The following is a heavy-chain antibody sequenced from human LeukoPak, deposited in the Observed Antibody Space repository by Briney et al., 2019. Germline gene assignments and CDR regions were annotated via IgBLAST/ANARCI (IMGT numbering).Heavy chain of an antibody. CDR1: GYTFTDYY. V-gene: IGHV1-2*02. J-gene: IGHJ3*02. D-gene: IGHD3-22*01. CDR2: IDPHSGGT. Sequence: ASVKVSCKASGYTFTDYYMSWVRQAPGQGPEWMGWIDPHSGGTKYAQKFQGRVTMTRDTSIGTAYVELSRLRSDDTAVYYCAREYYDTSGRKYPFDIWGQGTMVTVSS. CDR3: AREYYDTSGRKYPFDI.